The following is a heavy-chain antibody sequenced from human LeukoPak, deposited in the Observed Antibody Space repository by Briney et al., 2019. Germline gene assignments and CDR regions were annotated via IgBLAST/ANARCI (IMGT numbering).Heavy chain of an antibody. CDR2: ISSSSSYI. V-gene: IGHV3-21*01. CDR3: AREVGYGGTFDY. Sequence: GGSLRLSCAASGFTFSSYSMNWVRQAPGKGLGWVSSISSSSSYIYYADSVKGRFTISRDNAKNSLYLQMNSLRAEDTAVYYCAREVGYGGTFDYWGQGTLVTVSS. J-gene: IGHJ4*02. CDR1: GFTFSSYS. D-gene: IGHD4-23*01.